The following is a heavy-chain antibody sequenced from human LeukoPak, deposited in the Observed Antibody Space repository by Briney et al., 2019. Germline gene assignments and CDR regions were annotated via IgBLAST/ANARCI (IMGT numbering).Heavy chain of an antibody. J-gene: IGHJ5*02. V-gene: IGHV1-69*06. CDR2: IIPIFGTA. CDR1: GGTFSSYA. CDR3: ARDGPLTTAGSIRWFDP. Sequence: SVQFSCKASGGTFSSYAISWVRQAPGQGLEWMGGIIPIFGTANYAQKFQGRVKITADKSKSTAYMELSSLSSEDTAVYYCARDGPLTTAGSIRWFDPWGQGTLVTVSS. D-gene: IGHD4/OR15-4a*01.